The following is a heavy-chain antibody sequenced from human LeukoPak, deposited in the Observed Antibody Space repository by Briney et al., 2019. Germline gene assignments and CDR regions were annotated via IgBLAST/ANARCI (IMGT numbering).Heavy chain of an antibody. Sequence: GGSLRLSCAASGFTFSSYSMNWVRQAPGKGLEWVSSISSSSSYIYYADSVKGRFTISRDNAKNSLYLQMNSLRAEDTAVYYCARETSSWYKAEGYYFDYWGQGTLVTVSS. V-gene: IGHV3-21*01. D-gene: IGHD6-13*01. CDR1: GFTFSSYS. J-gene: IGHJ4*02. CDR3: ARETSSWYKAEGYYFDY. CDR2: ISSSSSYI.